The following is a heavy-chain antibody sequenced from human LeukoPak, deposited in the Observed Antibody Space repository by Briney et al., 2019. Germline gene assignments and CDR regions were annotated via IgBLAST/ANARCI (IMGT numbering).Heavy chain of an antibody. CDR2: ISYDGSNK. CDR3: ARDRYYYGSGSYLDY. CDR1: GFTFSSYA. Sequence: GGSLRLSCAASGFTFSSYAMHWVRQAPGEGLEWVAVISYDGSNKYYADSVKGRFTISRDNSKNTLYLQMNSLRAEDTAVYYCARDRYYYGSGSYLDYWGQGTLVTVSS. J-gene: IGHJ4*02. V-gene: IGHV3-30-3*01. D-gene: IGHD3-10*01.